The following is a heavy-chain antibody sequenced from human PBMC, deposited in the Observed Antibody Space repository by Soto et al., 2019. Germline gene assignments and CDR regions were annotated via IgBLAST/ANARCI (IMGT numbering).Heavy chain of an antibody. CDR1: GVPISSYY. CDR2: IYYSGST. D-gene: IGHD1-26*01. Sequence: PSETLSLTCTVSGVPISSYYWIWIRQPPGKGLEWIGYIYYSGSTNYNPSLKSRVTISVDTSKNQFSLKLSSVTAADTAVYYCARQWDLYDAFDIWGQGTMVT. CDR3: ARQWDLYDAFDI. J-gene: IGHJ3*02. V-gene: IGHV4-59*08.